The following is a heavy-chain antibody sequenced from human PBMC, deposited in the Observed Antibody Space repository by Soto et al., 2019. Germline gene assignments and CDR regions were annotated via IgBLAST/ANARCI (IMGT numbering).Heavy chain of an antibody. V-gene: IGHV1-69*01. J-gene: IGHJ4*02. CDR3: ARVRYYDSSGYHYYFDY. D-gene: IGHD3-22*01. Sequence: QVPLVQSGAEVKKPGSSVKVSCKASGGTFSSYAISWVRQAPGQGLEWMGGIIPIFGTANYAQKFQGRVTITADESTSTAYMELSSLRSEDTAVYYCARVRYYDSSGYHYYFDYWGQGTLVTVSS. CDR1: GGTFSSYA. CDR2: IIPIFGTA.